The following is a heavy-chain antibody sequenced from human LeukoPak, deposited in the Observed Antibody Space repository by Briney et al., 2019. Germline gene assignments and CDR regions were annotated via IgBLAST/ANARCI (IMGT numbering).Heavy chain of an antibody. CDR1: GFIFSDYR. CDR2: IKQDGSEK. V-gene: IGHV3-7*01. CDR3: ARDGDTSGYSD. J-gene: IGHJ4*02. Sequence: PGGSLRLSCAASGFIFSDYRMSYLRQAPGKGLEWVANIKQDGSEKYYLDSVKGRFTISRDNAKNSLSLQMNSLRAEDTAVYYCARDGDTSGYSDWGQGTLVTVSS. D-gene: IGHD3-22*01.